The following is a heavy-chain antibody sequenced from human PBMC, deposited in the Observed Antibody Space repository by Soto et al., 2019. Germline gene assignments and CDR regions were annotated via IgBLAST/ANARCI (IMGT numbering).Heavy chain of an antibody. V-gene: IGHV3-15*07. D-gene: IGHD2-21*02. J-gene: IGHJ4*02. CDR1: GFTFSNAW. CDR2: IKSKTDGGTT. CDR3: TTLATYCGGDCRFDY. Sequence: GGSLRLSCAASGFTFSNAWMNWVRQAPGKGLEWVGRIKSKTDGGTTDYAAPVKGRFTISRDDSKNTLYLQMNSLKTEDTAVYYCTTLATYCGGDCRFDYWGQGTLVTVSS.